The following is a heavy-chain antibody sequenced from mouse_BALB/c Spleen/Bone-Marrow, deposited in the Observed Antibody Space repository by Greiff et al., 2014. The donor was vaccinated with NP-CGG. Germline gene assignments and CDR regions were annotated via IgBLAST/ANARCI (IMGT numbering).Heavy chain of an antibody. D-gene: IGHD2-1*01. V-gene: IGHV14-3*02. J-gene: IGHJ4*01. CDR2: IDPANGNT. CDR3: AIYYGSYYAMDY. Sequence: EVQLQQSGAELVKPGASVKLSCTASGFNIKDTYMHWVKQRPEQGLEWIGRIDPANGNTKYDPKFQGKATITADTSSNTAYLQFSSLTSEDTAVYYCAIYYGSYYAMDYWGQGTSVTVSS. CDR1: GFNIKDTY.